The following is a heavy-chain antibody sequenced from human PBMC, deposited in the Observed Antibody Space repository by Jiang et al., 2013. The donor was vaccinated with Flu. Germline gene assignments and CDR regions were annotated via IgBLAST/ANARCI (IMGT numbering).Heavy chain of an antibody. J-gene: IGHJ4*02. Sequence: GSGLVKPSETLSLTCTVSGGSVVNNDFFWGWIRQPPGKTLEWIGSITYFGSTFYKSSLESRLTMSVDTSKNQFSLNLTYVTASDTAVYYCARLIPTRTTLDNPSSESWGQGTLVTVSS. CDR3: ARLIPTRTTLDNPSSES. V-gene: IGHV4-39*01. CDR1: GGSVVNNDFF. D-gene: IGHD4-11*01. CDR2: ITYFGST.